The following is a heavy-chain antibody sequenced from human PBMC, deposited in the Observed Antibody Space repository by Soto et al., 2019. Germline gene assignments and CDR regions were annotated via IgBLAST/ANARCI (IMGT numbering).Heavy chain of an antibody. Sequence: EVQLLESGGGLVQPGGSLRLSCAASGFIFSSYAMNWVRQAPGKGLEWVSGISVSGDRIYYADSVKGRFTISRDNSKNQIYLQMNGLRGEDTAVYYCVKDACGAECFSDFDYWGQGTLVTVSS. D-gene: IGHD2-21*01. CDR1: GFIFSSYA. J-gene: IGHJ4*02. V-gene: IGHV3-23*01. CDR3: VKDACGAECFSDFDY. CDR2: ISVSGDRI.